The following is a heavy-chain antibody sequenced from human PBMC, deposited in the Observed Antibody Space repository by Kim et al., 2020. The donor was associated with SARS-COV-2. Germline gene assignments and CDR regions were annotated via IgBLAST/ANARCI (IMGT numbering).Heavy chain of an antibody. J-gene: IGHJ4*02. CDR2: IYTSGST. D-gene: IGHD6-19*01. Sequence: SETLSLTCTVSGGSISSGSFYWSWIRQPAGKGLEWIGRIYTSGSTNYNPSLKSRVTISVDTSKNQFSLKLSSVTAADTAVYYCARLYSTGWYYFDYWGQGTLGTVSS. V-gene: IGHV4-61*02. CDR1: GGSISSGSFY. CDR3: ARLYSTGWYYFDY.